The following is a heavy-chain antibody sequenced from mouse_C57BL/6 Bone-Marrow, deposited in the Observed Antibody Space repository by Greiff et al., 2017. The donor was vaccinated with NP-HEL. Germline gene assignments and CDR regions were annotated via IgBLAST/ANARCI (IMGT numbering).Heavy chain of an antibody. D-gene: IGHD1-1*01. J-gene: IGHJ2*01. Sequence: EVQVVESGGDLVKPGGSLKLSCAASGFTFSSYGMSWVRQTPDKRLEWVATISSGGSYPYYPDSVKGRFTISRDNAKNTLYLQMSSLKSEDTAMYYCARRDYYGSSPFDYWGQGTTLTVSS. CDR2: ISSGGSYP. V-gene: IGHV5-6*01. CDR3: ARRDYYGSSPFDY. CDR1: GFTFSSYG.